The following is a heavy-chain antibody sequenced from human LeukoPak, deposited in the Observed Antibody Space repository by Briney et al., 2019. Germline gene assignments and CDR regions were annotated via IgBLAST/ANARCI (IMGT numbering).Heavy chain of an antibody. Sequence: GESLKISCAASGFTFSSYEMNWVRQAPGKGLEWVSYISSSGSTIYYADSVKGRFTISRDNAKNSLYLQMNSLRAEDTAVYYCARAGRYVVRGVDGNMDVWGKGTTVTVSS. D-gene: IGHD3-10*01. V-gene: IGHV3-48*03. CDR3: ARAGRYVVRGVDGNMDV. J-gene: IGHJ6*03. CDR1: GFTFSSYE. CDR2: ISSSGSTI.